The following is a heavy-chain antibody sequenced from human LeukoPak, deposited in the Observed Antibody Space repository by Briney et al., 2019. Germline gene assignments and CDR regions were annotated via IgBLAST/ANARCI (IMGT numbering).Heavy chain of an antibody. Sequence: GGSLRLSCAASGFTFSSYAMSWVRQAPGKGLEWVSAISGSGGSTYYADSVKGRFTISRDNSKNTLYLQMNSLRAEDTAVYYCAKDQESSSGSRRLTAVPSLHYYYYYMDVWGKGTTVTVSS. CDR2: ISGSGGST. J-gene: IGHJ6*03. V-gene: IGHV3-23*01. D-gene: IGHD6-19*01. CDR3: AKDQESSSGSRRLTAVPSLHYYYYYMDV. CDR1: GFTFSSYA.